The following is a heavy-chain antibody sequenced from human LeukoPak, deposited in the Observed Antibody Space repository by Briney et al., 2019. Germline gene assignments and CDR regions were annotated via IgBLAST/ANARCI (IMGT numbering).Heavy chain of an antibody. CDR2: IYYSGST. CDR1: GGSISSYY. V-gene: IGHV4-59*12. CDR3: ARGGPTGRITIVRGVRQLDY. J-gene: IGHJ4*02. D-gene: IGHD3-10*01. Sequence: PSETLSLTCTVSGGSISSYYWSWIRQPAGKGLEWIGYIYYSGSTNYNPSLKSRVTISVDTSKNQFSLKLSSVTAANTAVYYCARGGPTGRITIVRGVRQLDYWGQGTLVTVSS.